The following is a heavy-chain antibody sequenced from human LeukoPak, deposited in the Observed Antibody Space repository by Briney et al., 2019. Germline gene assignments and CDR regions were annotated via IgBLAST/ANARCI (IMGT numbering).Heavy chain of an antibody. D-gene: IGHD2-2*01. CDR2: ISAYNGNT. V-gene: IGHV1-18*01. Sequence: ASVKVSCKASGYTFTSYGISWVRQAPGQGREWVGWISAYNGNTNYAQKLQGRVTMTTDTSTSTAYMELRSLRSDDTAVYYCARDGVVVVPAARGFDYWGQGTLVTVSS. CDR1: GYTFTSYG. CDR3: ARDGVVVVPAARGFDY. J-gene: IGHJ4*02.